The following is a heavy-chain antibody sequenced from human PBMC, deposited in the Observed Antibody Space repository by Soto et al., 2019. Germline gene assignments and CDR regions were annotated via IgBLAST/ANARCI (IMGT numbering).Heavy chain of an antibody. CDR3: ASDRAVLWFGESSPGYDWFDP. Sequence: QVQLQESGPGLVKHSQNQALTCTVSGGSISSVGYYWSQIRQHPGKGLEWIGYIYYSGSTYYNPSLKSRVTIPVDTSKDQSSLKLSSVTAADTAVYYCASDRAVLWFGESSPGYDWFDPWGQGTLVTVSS. V-gene: IGHV4-31*03. CDR1: GGSISSVGYY. CDR2: IYYSGST. D-gene: IGHD3-10*01. J-gene: IGHJ5*02.